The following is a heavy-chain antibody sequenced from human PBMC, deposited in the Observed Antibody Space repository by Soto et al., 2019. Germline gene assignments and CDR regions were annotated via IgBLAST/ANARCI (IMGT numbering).Heavy chain of an antibody. CDR2: INHSGST. J-gene: IGHJ4*02. Sequence: SETLSLTCAVYGGSFSGYYWNWIRQPPGKGLEWIGEINHSGSTNYNPSLKSRVTISVDTSKKQFSLKLSSVTAADTAVYYCARRVRSSSTPGFFDYWGQGTLVTVSS. CDR1: GGSFSGYY. CDR3: ARRVRSSSTPGFFDY. D-gene: IGHD6-13*01. V-gene: IGHV4-34*01.